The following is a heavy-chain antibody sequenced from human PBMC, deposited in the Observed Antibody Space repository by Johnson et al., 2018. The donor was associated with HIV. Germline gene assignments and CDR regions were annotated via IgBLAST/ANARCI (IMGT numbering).Heavy chain of an antibody. D-gene: IGHD3/OR15-3a*01. J-gene: IGHJ3*01. CDR1: GFTFSNYG. Sequence: QVQLVESGGGVVQPGRSPRLSCTASGFTFSNYGMHWVRQAPGKGLEWVAVISFDGSNKYYADSVKGLSTISRDNSNNTLFLQMNSLRADDTGVYYCAKDKFMFLDNPVDAFDVWGQGTMVTFSS. V-gene: IGHV3-30*18. CDR2: ISFDGSNK. CDR3: AKDKFMFLDNPVDAFDV.